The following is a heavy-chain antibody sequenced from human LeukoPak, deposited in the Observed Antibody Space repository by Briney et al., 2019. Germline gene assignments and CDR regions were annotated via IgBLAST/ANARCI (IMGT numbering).Heavy chain of an antibody. D-gene: IGHD3-10*01. Sequence: GGSLRLSCAASGFTFSNYAMTWVRQAPGKGLEWVSGISGSGGSTYYADSVKGRFTISRDNSKNTLYLQMNSLRAEDTAIYYCERDLTGSGSYWGQGTLVTVSS. CDR1: GFTFSNYA. J-gene: IGHJ4*02. CDR3: ERDLTGSGSY. V-gene: IGHV3-23*01. CDR2: ISGSGGST.